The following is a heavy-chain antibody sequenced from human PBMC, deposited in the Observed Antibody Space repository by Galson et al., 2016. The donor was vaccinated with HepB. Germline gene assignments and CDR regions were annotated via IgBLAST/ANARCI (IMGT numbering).Heavy chain of an antibody. V-gene: IGHV2-70*04. J-gene: IGHJ3*01. CDR1: GFSLTTNGVR. Sequence: ALVKPTQTLTLTCTFSGFSLTTNGVRVNWIRQPPGKALEWLARIDWDDDKFYSTSLKTRLTISQDTTTNQVVLTMTNMDPVDTGTYYCARMNSTGYTGAFDLWGQGTTVTVSS. CDR2: IDWDDDK. D-gene: IGHD3-22*01. CDR3: ARMNSTGYTGAFDL.